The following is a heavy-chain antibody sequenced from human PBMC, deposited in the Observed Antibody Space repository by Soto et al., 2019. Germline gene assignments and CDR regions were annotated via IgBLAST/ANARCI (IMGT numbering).Heavy chain of an antibody. CDR3: ARAKKGIAAAENWFDP. CDR2: IYNSGST. D-gene: IGHD6-13*01. V-gene: IGHV4-31*03. CDR1: GGSISSGGYY. J-gene: IGHJ5*02. Sequence: QVQLQESGPGLVKPSQTLSLTCTVSGGSISSGGYYWSWLRQHPGKGLEWIGYIYNSGSTYYNPSLKSRFTISVDTSKNQFSLKLSSVTAADTAVYYCARAKKGIAAAENWFDPWGQGTLVTVSS.